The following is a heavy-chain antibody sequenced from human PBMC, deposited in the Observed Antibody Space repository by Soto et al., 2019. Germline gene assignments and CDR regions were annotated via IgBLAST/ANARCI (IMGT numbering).Heavy chain of an antibody. Sequence: GGSLRLSCTASGFTFRTYAMTWFRQAPGKGLEWVSAISGSAGTFYATSVKGRFTISRDNSRSTVYLQMHSLRAEDSAIYYCAKEKDYDFNWGSDRFTSHYWGRGTLVTVPS. V-gene: IGHV3-23*01. CDR1: GFTFRTYA. CDR3: AKEKDYDFNWGSDRFTSHY. CDR2: ISGSAGT. D-gene: IGHD3-16*02. J-gene: IGHJ4*02.